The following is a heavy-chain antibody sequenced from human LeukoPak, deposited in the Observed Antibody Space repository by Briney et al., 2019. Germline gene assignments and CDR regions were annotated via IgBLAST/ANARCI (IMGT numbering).Heavy chain of an antibody. V-gene: IGHV3-74*01. CDR2: INSDGSNT. D-gene: IGHD3-10*01. CDR1: GFTFSSYW. J-gene: IGHJ4*02. CDR3: ARAFGSGTYYTINFDS. Sequence: GGSLRLSCAASGFTFSSYWMHWVRQAPGKGLVWVSRINSDGSNTNYADSVKGRFTISRDNAKNTLYLQMNSLRPEDTAVYYCARAFGSGTYYTINFDSWGQGALVTVSA.